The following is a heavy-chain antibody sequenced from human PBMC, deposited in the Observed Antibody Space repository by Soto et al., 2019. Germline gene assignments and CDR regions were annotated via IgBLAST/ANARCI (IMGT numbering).Heavy chain of an antibody. J-gene: IGHJ4*02. CDR2: INAYNGNT. CDR3: ARESPPADY. CDR1: GYTFSTYA. Sequence: QVQLVQSGGEVKKPGASVKVSCKASGYTFSTYAISWVRQAPGQGLEWMGWINAYNGNTKYEQKLQGRVTMTTDTSTSTAYMELWSLRSDHTAVYYCARESPPADYWGQGTLVTVSS. V-gene: IGHV1-18*01.